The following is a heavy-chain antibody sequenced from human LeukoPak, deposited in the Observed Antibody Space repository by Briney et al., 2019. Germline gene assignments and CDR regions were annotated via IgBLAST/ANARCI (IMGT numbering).Heavy chain of an antibody. CDR1: GFIFSNYD. V-gene: IGHV3-23*01. Sequence: GGSLRLSCAASGFIFSNYDLSWVRQAPGKGLEWVSTISGSGGSTYYADSVKGRFTFSRDKAKSTLYLQMSSPRTEDTAVYDCATDSYTGTYYDYWGQGTLVTASS. D-gene: IGHD1-26*01. CDR3: ATDSYTGTYYDY. CDR2: ISGSGGST. J-gene: IGHJ4*02.